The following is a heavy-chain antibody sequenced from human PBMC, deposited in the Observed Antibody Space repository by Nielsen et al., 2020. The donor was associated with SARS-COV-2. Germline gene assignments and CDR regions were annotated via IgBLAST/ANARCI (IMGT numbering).Heavy chain of an antibody. J-gene: IGHJ3*02. V-gene: IGHV3-11*06. CDR1: GFTFSDYY. D-gene: IGHD3-10*01. CDR2: ISSSSSYT. CDR3: ARDRIPYGSGRGGNAFDI. Sequence: GESLKISCAASGFTFSDYYMSWIRQAPGKGLEWVSYISSSSSYTNYADSVKGRFTISRDNAKNSLYLQMNSLRAEDTAVYYRARDRIPYGSGRGGNAFDIWGQGTMVTVSS.